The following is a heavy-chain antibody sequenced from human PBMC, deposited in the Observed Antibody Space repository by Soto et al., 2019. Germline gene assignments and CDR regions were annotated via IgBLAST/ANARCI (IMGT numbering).Heavy chain of an antibody. CDR2: ISGSGGQT. J-gene: IGHJ4*02. CDR3: ARRAATAYFDC. CDR1: GFTFTSYG. D-gene: IGHD6-13*01. Sequence: GGSLRLSCAAFGFTFTSYGMSWVRQGPGKGLEWVSSISGSGGQTYYADSVKGRFRISGDKSKNTMYLEMNSLRADDTAVYYCARRAATAYFDCWGRGTLVTVSS. V-gene: IGHV3-23*01.